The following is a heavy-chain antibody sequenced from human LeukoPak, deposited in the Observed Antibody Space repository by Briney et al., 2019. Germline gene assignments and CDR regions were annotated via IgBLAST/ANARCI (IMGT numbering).Heavy chain of an antibody. D-gene: IGHD4-23*01. CDR1: GGSFSGYY. J-gene: IGHJ3*02. CDR3: ARTTVVTPSAFDI. CDR2: INHSGST. Sequence: SETLSLTCAVYGGSFSGYYWSWIRQPPGKGLEWIGEINHSGSTNYNPSLKSRATISVDTSKNQFSLKLSSVTAADTAVYYCARTTVVTPSAFDIWGQGTLVTVSS. V-gene: IGHV4-34*01.